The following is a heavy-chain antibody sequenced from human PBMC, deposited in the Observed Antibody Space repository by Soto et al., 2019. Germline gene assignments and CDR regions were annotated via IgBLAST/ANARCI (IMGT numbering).Heavy chain of an antibody. Sequence: QLQLQESGSGLVKPSQTLSLTCAVSGGSISSGGYSWSWLRQPPGKGLEWIGYIYYSGTTNYNPSLKSRVTISVDRSKNQFSLKLNSVTAADTAVYYCAKAGERGAYFDYWGQGTLVTVSS. V-gene: IGHV4-30-2*01. CDR2: IYYSGTT. D-gene: IGHD4-17*01. CDR3: AKAGERGAYFDY. J-gene: IGHJ4*02. CDR1: GGSISSGGYS.